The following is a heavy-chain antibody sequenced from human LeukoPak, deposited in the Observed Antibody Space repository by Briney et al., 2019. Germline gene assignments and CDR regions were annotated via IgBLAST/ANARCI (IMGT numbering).Heavy chain of an antibody. Sequence: RTSETLSLTCTVSGGSISSGGYYWGWIRQPPEKGPEWIGSIYYRGIAYYNPSLKSRVTISVDTSKNQFSLKLSSVTAADTAVYCLSIWELAIPETNLIAYWGQGTLVTVSS. J-gene: IGHJ4*02. CDR3: SIWELAIPETNLIAY. D-gene: IGHD1-26*01. V-gene: IGHV4-39*01. CDR1: GGSISSGGYY. CDR2: IYYRGIA.